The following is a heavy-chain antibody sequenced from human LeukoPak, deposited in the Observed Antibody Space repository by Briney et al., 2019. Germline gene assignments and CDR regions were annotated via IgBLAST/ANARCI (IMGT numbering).Heavy chain of an antibody. Sequence: GGSLRLSCAASGFSVSAKYMGWVRQAPGKGLEWVSVIYNGAETSYADSVKGRFTISRDNSENTLYLQMNTLRDEDTAVYYCAGATQWLAYNYWGQGTLVTVSS. CDR2: IYNGAET. CDR1: GFSVSAKY. D-gene: IGHD6-19*01. V-gene: IGHV3-53*01. J-gene: IGHJ4*02. CDR3: AGATQWLAYNY.